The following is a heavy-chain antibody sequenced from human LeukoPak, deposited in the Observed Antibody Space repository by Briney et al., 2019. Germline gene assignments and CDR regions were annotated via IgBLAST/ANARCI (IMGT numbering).Heavy chain of an antibody. J-gene: IGHJ4*02. Sequence: ASVKVSCKASGYTFTSYDINWVRQATGQGLEWMGWMNPNSGNTGYAQKFQGRVTMTRNTSISTAYMELSSLRSEDTAVYYCARGIRVRYYGSGSYSVWGQGTLVTVSS. CDR1: GYTFTSYD. V-gene: IGHV1-8*01. CDR2: MNPNSGNT. CDR3: ARGIRVRYYGSGSYSV. D-gene: IGHD3-10*01.